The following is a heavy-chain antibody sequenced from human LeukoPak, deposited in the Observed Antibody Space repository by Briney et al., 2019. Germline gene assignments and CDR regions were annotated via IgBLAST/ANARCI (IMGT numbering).Heavy chain of an antibody. CDR2: IIPIFGTA. CDR1: GGTFSSYA. J-gene: IGHJ4*02. CDR3: ARDCSSTSCHNL. D-gene: IGHD2-2*01. V-gene: IGHV1-69*05. Sequence: GASVKVSCKASGGTFSSYAISWVRQAPGQGLEWMGGIIPIFGTANYAQKFQGRVTITRNTSISTAYMELSSLRSEDTAVYYCARDCSSTSCHNLWGQGTLVTVSS.